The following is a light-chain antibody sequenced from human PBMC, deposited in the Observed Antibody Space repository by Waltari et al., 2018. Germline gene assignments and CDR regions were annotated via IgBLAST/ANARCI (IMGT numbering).Light chain of an antibody. V-gene: IGLV1-40*01. J-gene: IGLJ3*02. CDR2: VNS. CDR3: QSYDSSLSGSV. Sequence: QSGLTQPPSVSVAPGPRVTISCTGSSSNIWAGYDVHWYQLLPGTAPKLLIYVNSNRPSGVPDRFSGSKSGTSASLAITGLQAEDEADYYCQSYDSSLSGSVFGGGTKLTVL. CDR1: SSNIWAGYD.